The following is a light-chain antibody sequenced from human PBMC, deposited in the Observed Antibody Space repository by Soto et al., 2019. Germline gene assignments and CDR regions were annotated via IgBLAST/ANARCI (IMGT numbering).Light chain of an antibody. CDR2: DAS. CDR3: QQYNNLPFT. CDR1: QDITNY. Sequence: DIQMTQSPSSLSASVVGRVTITFQASQDITNYLNWYQQKPGKAPKLLIYDASNLETGVPSRFTGGGSGTDFTFTITNLQPEDIATYYCQQYNNLPFTFGPGTKVDIK. J-gene: IGKJ3*01. V-gene: IGKV1-33*01.